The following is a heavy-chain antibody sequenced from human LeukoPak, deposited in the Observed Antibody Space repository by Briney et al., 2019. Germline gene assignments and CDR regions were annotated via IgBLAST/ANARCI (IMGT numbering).Heavy chain of an antibody. J-gene: IGHJ4*02. CDR2: INPNTGGT. V-gene: IGHV1-2*02. CDR1: GYPFTGYY. D-gene: IGHD5-18*01. CDR3: ATVSWIQQPYYFHY. Sequence: ASVKVSCKASGYPFTGYYMHWVRQAPGQGLEWMGWINPNTGGTNHAQKFQGRVTMTRDTSISTAYMELSSLRSEDTAVYYCATVSWIQQPYYFHYWGQGTLVTVSS.